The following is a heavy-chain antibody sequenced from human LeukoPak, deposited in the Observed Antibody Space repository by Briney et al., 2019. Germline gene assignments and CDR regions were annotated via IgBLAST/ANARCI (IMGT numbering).Heavy chain of an antibody. Sequence: ASVKVSCKVSGYTLTELSMHWVRQAPGKGLEWMGGFDPEDGETFYAQKFQGRVTMTKDTSTDTAYMELSSLRSEDTAVYYCTTDYYYDSSGSYYTIDYWGRGTLVTVSS. V-gene: IGHV1-24*01. D-gene: IGHD3-22*01. CDR1: GYTLTELS. CDR3: TTDYYYDSSGSYYTIDY. CDR2: FDPEDGET. J-gene: IGHJ4*02.